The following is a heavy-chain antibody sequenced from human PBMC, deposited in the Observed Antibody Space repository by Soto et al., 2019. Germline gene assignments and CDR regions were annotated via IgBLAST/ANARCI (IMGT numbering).Heavy chain of an antibody. J-gene: IGHJ5*02. D-gene: IGHD3-16*01. CDR1: GCSFTNND. V-gene: IGHV1-8*01. CDR3: ARMETFGSLNWFDP. Sequence: ASVKVSCKASGCSFTNNDVSWVRQATGQGLEWMGWMNPGSGDTGYAQKFQGRVTMTRDISIATAYMELSSLRSDDTAIYYCARMETFGSLNWFDPWGQGTPVTVSS. CDR2: MNPGSGDT.